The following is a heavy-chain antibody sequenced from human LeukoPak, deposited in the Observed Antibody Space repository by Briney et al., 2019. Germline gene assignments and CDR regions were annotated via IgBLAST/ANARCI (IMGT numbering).Heavy chain of an antibody. CDR3: ARDSAVVTADH. Sequence: ASVKVSCKASGGTSSSYAISWVRQAPGQGLEWMGRIIPLLGIANYAQKFQGRVTITADKSTVTAYMEMSSLRSEDTAVYYCARDSAVVTADHWGQGTLVTVSS. CDR2: IIPLLGIA. CDR1: GGTSSSYA. V-gene: IGHV1-69*04. J-gene: IGHJ4*02. D-gene: IGHD2-15*01.